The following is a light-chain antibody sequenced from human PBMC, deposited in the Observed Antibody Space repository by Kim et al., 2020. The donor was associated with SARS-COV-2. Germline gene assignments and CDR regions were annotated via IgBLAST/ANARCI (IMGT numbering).Light chain of an antibody. J-gene: IGLJ2*01. V-gene: IGLV3-21*04. Sequence: APGETATIPCGGKNIGSKSVHGYQQKPGQAPVLVIYYNNDRPSGIPERISGSSSGDSATLTISRVEAGDEADYYCQVWDTNSDHWVFGGGTQLTVL. CDR1: NIGSKS. CDR2: YNN. CDR3: QVWDTNSDHWV.